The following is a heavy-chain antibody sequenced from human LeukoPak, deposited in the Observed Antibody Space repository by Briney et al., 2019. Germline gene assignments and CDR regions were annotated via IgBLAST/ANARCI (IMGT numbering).Heavy chain of an antibody. CDR1: GGTFSSYA. V-gene: IGHV1-69*05. D-gene: IGHD5-18*01. CDR2: IIPIFGTA. J-gene: IGHJ4*02. Sequence: SVKVSCKASGGTFSSYAISWVRQAPGQGLEWMGRIIPIFGTANYAQTFQGRVTITTDESTSTAYMELSSPRSEDTAVYYCARESLYGYGPGFDYWGQGTLVTVSS. CDR3: ARESLYGYGPGFDY.